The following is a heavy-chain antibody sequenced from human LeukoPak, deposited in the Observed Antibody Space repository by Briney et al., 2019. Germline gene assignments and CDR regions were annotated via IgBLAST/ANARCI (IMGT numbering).Heavy chain of an antibody. CDR3: AKERVGAGIDY. Sequence: GGSLRLSCAASGFTFSGSAVHWVRQASGKGLEWVGHIRSKADSHATAYAASVQGRFTISRDNAKNSLYLQMNSLRAEDTALYYCAKERVGAGIDYWGQGTLVTVSS. D-gene: IGHD1-26*01. CDR2: IRSKADSHAT. CDR1: GFTFSGSA. V-gene: IGHV3-73*01. J-gene: IGHJ4*02.